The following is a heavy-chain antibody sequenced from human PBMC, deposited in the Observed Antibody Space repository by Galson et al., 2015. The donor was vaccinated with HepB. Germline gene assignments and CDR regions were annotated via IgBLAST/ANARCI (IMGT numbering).Heavy chain of an antibody. CDR1: GFTFNNYG. D-gene: IGHD5-24*01. CDR2: ISYDGSNT. J-gene: IGHJ6*02. CDR3: ANVPPGRWTLGMDV. V-gene: IGHV3-30*18. Sequence: SLRLSCAASGFTFNNYGMHWVRQAPGKGLEWVAVISYDGSNTHYADSVKGRFTISRDNSKNTLYLQMSSLRAEDTAVYYCANVPPGRWTLGMDVWGQGTTVTVSS.